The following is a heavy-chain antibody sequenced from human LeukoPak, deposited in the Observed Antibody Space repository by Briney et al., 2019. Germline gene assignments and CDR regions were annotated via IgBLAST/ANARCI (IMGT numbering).Heavy chain of an antibody. D-gene: IGHD3-16*02. CDR3: AKGDYVWGSYRYTSFDY. CDR2: ISGSGGST. CDR1: GFTFSSYS. J-gene: IGHJ4*01. Sequence: GGSLRLSCAASGFTFSSYSMNWVRQAPGKGLEWVSAISGSGGSTYYADSVKGRFTISRDNSKNTLYLQMNSLRAEDTAVYYCAKGDYVWGSYRYTSFDYWGQGTLVTVSS. V-gene: IGHV3-23*01.